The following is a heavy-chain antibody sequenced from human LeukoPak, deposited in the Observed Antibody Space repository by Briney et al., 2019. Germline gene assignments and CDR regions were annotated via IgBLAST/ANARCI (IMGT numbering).Heavy chain of an antibody. D-gene: IGHD6-19*01. V-gene: IGHV3-23*01. J-gene: IGHJ4*02. CDR1: GFTFSSYG. CDR2: ISGSGGST. Sequence: GGSLRLSCAASGFTFSSYGMSWVRQAPGKGLEWVSAISGSGGSTYYADSVKGRFTISRDNSKNTLYLQMNSLRAEDTAVYYCAKNKVGYSSGWFSFDYWGQGTLVTVSS. CDR3: AKNKVGYSSGWFSFDY.